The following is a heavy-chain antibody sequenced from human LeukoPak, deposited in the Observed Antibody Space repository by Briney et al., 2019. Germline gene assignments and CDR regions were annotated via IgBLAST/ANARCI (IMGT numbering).Heavy chain of an antibody. Sequence: GESLKISCKGSGYSFTSYWVGWVRQMPGKGLEWMGIIYPGDSDARYSPSFQGQVTISADKSISTAYLQWSSLKASDTAMYYCARRRDLYSGSYYPFDYWGQGTLVTVSS. CDR3: ARRRDLYSGSYYPFDY. D-gene: IGHD1-26*01. V-gene: IGHV5-51*01. CDR1: GYSFTSYW. CDR2: IYPGDSDA. J-gene: IGHJ4*02.